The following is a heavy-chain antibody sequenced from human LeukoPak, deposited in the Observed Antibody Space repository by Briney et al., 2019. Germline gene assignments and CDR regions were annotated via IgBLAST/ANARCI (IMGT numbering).Heavy chain of an antibody. CDR3: ARGLYNRNY. D-gene: IGHD1-14*01. Sequence: GGSLRLSCAASGFTLRTSWMSWVRQAPGKGLEWVGNIKQDGSEKYYVDSVKGRFTISRDNAKNSLYLQMNSLRAEDTAVYYCARGLYNRNYWGQGTLVTVSS. J-gene: IGHJ4*02. V-gene: IGHV3-7*01. CDR2: IKQDGSEK. CDR1: GFTLRTSW.